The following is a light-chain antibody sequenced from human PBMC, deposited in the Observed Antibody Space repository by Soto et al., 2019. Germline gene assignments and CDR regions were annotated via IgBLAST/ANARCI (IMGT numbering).Light chain of an antibody. J-gene: IGKJ5*01. CDR3: QVYGPSPPIT. CDR1: QSVIGRD. CDR2: VVS. Sequence: EIVLTQSPGTLSLSLGERAPLSCRARQSVIGRDLALYQHKPAKAPRLLIYVVSSRATGIPDRFTGRGSGTDFTLTIIRLEPEDFAVFYCQVYGPSPPITFGQGTRLEIK. V-gene: IGKV3-20*01.